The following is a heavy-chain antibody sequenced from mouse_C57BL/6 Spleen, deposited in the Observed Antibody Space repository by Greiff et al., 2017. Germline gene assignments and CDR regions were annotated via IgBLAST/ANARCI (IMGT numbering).Heavy chain of an antibody. D-gene: IGHD1-1*01. CDR1: GFTFTDYY. J-gene: IGHJ4*01. V-gene: IGHV7-3*01. CDR3: ARVTRVVADYAMDY. Sequence: EVKVVESGGGLVQPGGSLSLSCAASGFTFTDYYMSWVRQPPGKALEWLGFIRNKANGYTTEYSASVKGRFTISRDNSQSILYLQMNALRAEDSATYYCARVTRVVADYAMDYWGQGTSVTVSS. CDR2: IRNKANGYTT.